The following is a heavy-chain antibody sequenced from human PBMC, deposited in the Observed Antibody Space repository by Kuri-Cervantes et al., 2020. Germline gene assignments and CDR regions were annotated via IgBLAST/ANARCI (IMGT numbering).Heavy chain of an antibody. J-gene: IGHJ4*02. CDR2: IYYSGST. CDR1: GGSLSGYY. CDR3: ARSDGYMGY. Sequence: GSLRLSCAVCGGSLSGYYWSWVRQPPGKGLEWIGFIYYSGSTNYNPSLKSRVTISVDTSKNQFSLKLSSVAAADTAVYYCARSDGYMGYWGQGTLVTVSS. D-gene: IGHD5-24*01. V-gene: IGHV4-59*01.